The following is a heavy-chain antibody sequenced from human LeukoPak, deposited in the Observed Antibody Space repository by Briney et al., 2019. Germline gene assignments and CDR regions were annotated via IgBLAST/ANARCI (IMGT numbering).Heavy chain of an antibody. CDR1: GGSISSGGYY. V-gene: IGHV4-61*08. D-gene: IGHD6-19*01. J-gene: IGHJ5*02. CDR3: ARDLRTYSSGPIYP. CDR2: IYYSGST. Sequence: SETLSLTCTVSGGSISSGGYYWSWIRQPPGKGLEWIGYIYYSGSTNYNPSLKSRITISMDTSKNQFSLKLSSVTAADTAVYYCARDLRTYSSGPIYPWGQGTLVIVSS.